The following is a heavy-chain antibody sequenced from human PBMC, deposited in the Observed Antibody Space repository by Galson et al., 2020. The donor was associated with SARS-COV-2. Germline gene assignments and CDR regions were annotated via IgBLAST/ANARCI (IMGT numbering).Heavy chain of an antibody. CDR3: ARASVFSNYYDSSGYSFDY. J-gene: IGHJ4*02. D-gene: IGHD3-22*01. CDR2: INPNSGGT. CDR1: GYTFTGYY. V-gene: IGHV1-2*02. Sequence: ASVKVSCKASGYTFTGYYMHWVRQAPGQGLEWMGWINPNSGGTNYAQKFQGRVTMTRDTSISTAYMELSRLRSDDTAVYYCARASVFSNYYDSSGYSFDYWGQGTLVTVSS.